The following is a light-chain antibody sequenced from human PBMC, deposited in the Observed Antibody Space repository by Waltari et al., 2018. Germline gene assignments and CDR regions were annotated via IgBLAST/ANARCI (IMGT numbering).Light chain of an antibody. CDR3: QQYNNWPSLT. CDR1: QSVSSN. V-gene: IGKV3-15*01. Sequence: EIVMKQSPATLSVSPGERATSSCRASQSVSSNLAWYQQKPGQAPRLLIYGASTRATGIPARFSGSGSGTEFTLTISSLQSEDFAVYYCQQYNNWPSLTFGGGTKVEIK. J-gene: IGKJ4*01. CDR2: GAS.